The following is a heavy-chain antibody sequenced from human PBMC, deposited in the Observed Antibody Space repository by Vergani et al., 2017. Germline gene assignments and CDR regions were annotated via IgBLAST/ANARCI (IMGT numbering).Heavy chain of an antibody. J-gene: IGHJ4*02. D-gene: IGHD3-16*01. Sequence: QVQLVQSGAEVKKPGASVKVSCKASGYTFTSYYMHWVRQAPGQGLEWMGIINPSGGSTSYARKFQGRVTMTRDTSTSTVYMELSSLRSEDTAVYYCANALYTSGGDYWGQGTLVTVSS. CDR2: INPSGGST. V-gene: IGHV1-46*03. CDR1: GYTFTSYY. CDR3: ANALYTSGGDY.